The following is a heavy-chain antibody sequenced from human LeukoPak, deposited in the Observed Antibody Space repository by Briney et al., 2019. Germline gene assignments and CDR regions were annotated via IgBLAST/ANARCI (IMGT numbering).Heavy chain of an antibody. V-gene: IGHV3-15*01. CDR1: GFPFINAW. J-gene: IGHJ4*02. D-gene: IGHD6-19*01. CDR2: IKRKTDGGTT. CDR3: TSLSSGWYRADY. Sequence: GGSLRLSRAASGFPFINAWISGVRQAPGKGREWVGRIKRKTDGGTTDSAPPVKGRFTISRDDSKNTLYLQMNSLKTEDTAVYYCTSLSSGWYRADYWGQGTLVTVSS.